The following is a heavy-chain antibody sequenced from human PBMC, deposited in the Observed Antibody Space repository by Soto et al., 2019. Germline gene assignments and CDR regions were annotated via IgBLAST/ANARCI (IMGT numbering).Heavy chain of an antibody. D-gene: IGHD3-22*01. V-gene: IGHV3-23*01. CDR2: ISGSSVMT. CDR3: AKSLYDSSGYQPLGF. CDR1: GFTFSSYA. Sequence: GSLRLSCAASGFTFSSYAMTWVRQAPGKGLEWVSGISGSSVMTYYADSVKGRFTISRDNSKNTLYLQMNSLRAEDTAVYYCAKSLYDSSGYQPLGFWGQGTLVTVSS. J-gene: IGHJ4*02.